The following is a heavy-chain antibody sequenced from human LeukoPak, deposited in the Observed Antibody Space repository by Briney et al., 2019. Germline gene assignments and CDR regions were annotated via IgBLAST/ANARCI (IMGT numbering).Heavy chain of an antibody. Sequence: PSETLSLTCTVSGDSISTYYWSWIRQPPGKGLEWIGSIYHSGSTYYNPSLKSRVTMSVDTSKNQFSLKLSSVTAADTAVYYCARDDREYYFDYWGQGTLVTVSS. CDR2: IYHSGST. CDR1: GDSISTYY. CDR3: ARDDREYYFDY. J-gene: IGHJ4*02. D-gene: IGHD3-10*01. V-gene: IGHV4-38-2*02.